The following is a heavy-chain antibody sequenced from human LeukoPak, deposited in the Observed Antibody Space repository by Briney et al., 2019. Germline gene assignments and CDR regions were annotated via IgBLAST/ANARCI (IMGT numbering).Heavy chain of an antibody. CDR3: ARDTSVGDVAWWFDP. D-gene: IGHD4-23*01. V-gene: IGHV1-46*01. CDR2: INPSGSST. J-gene: IGHJ5*02. CDR1: GYTFTGYY. Sequence: GASVKVSCKASGYTFTGYYMHWVRQAPGQGLEWLGLINPSGSSTLYAQKFKGRVTMTRDMSTTTDYMELSSLRSEDTAVYYCARDTSVGDVAWWFDPWGQGTLVTVSS.